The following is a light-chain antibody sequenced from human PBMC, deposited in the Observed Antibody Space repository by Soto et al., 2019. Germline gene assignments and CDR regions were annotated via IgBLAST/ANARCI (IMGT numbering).Light chain of an antibody. CDR3: QQYDKWPRT. Sequence: LLTQSPGTLSLSPGERATLSCRASQRVGSNCLAWYQQKPGQAPRLLIYGASSRATGIPERFSGGGSGAEYTLTISSLQSEDFAVYYCQQYDKWPRTFGQGTKVDIK. V-gene: IGKV3-20*01. CDR1: QRVGSNC. CDR2: GAS. J-gene: IGKJ1*01.